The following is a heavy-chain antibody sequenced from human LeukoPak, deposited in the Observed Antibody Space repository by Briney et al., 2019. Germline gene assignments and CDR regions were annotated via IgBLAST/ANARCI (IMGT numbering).Heavy chain of an antibody. CDR2: INPNSGGT. CDR3: ARDIGDYGTYNWFDP. D-gene: IGHD4-17*01. Sequence: GASVKVSCKASGYTFTGYYMHWVRQAPGQGLEWMGWINPNSGGTNYAQKFQGRVTMTRDTSISTGYMELSRLRSDDTAVYYCARDIGDYGTYNWFDPWGQGTLVTVSS. J-gene: IGHJ5*02. CDR1: GYTFTGYY. V-gene: IGHV1-2*02.